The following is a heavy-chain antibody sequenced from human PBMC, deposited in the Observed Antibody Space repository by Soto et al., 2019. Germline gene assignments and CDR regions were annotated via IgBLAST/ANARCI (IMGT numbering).Heavy chain of an antibody. J-gene: IGHJ6*02. CDR2: IHSGGDT. V-gene: IGHV3-66*01. CDR3: ARSRTGTTYGGMDV. CDR1: GFAVSSNY. D-gene: IGHD1-7*01. Sequence: EVQLVESGGDLVQPGGSLRHSCAASGFAVSSNYMTWVRQAPGKGLEWVSVIHSGGDTHYADPVRGRLTISRDNSKNTLDLQMNSLRAEDTAVYYCARSRTGTTYGGMDVWGQGTTVTVSS.